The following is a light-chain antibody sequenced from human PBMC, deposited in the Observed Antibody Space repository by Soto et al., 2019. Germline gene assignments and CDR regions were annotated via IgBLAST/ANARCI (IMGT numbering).Light chain of an antibody. CDR1: QSVLYSSNNKNY. V-gene: IGKV4-1*01. Sequence: DIVMTQSPESLAVSLGERATINCKSSQSVLYSSNNKNYLAWYQQKPGQPPKLIIYWASTRESGVPDRFSGSGSGTDFTLTISSLQAEDVAVYYCQEYYATPPTFGQGTKVEI. CDR2: WAS. CDR3: QEYYATPPT. J-gene: IGKJ1*01.